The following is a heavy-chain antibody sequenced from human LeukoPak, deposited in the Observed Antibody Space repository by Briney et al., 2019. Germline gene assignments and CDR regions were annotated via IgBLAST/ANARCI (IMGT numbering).Heavy chain of an antibody. Sequence: SETLSLTCTVSGGSISSSSYYWGWIRQPPGKGLEWIGSIYYSGSTYYNPSLKSRVTISVDTSKNQFSLKLSSVTAADTAVYYCARRSRGYSYGSFDYWGQGTLVTVSS. CDR3: ARRSRGYSYGSFDY. V-gene: IGHV4-39*01. D-gene: IGHD5-18*01. J-gene: IGHJ4*02. CDR1: GGSISSSSYY. CDR2: IYYSGST.